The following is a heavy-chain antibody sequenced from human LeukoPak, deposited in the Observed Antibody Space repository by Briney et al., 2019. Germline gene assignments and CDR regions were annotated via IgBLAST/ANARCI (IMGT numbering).Heavy chain of an antibody. CDR2: IDPYTGNT. D-gene: IGHD5-12*01. CDR3: AREYSASEH. CDR1: GYTFVGYY. Sequence: AASVKVSCKASGYTFVGYYLHWVRQAPGQGLEWMAWIDPYTGNTHYAQKFQGRITVTRDTSISTTYMELSWLTSDDTALYYCAREYSASEHWGQGTLVTVSS. V-gene: IGHV1-2*02. J-gene: IGHJ1*01.